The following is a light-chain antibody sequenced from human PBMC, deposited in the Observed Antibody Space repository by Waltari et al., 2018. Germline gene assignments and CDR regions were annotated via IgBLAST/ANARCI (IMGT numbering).Light chain of an antibody. CDR1: QNLNSW. CDR3: QQHSNYWT. J-gene: IGKJ1*01. V-gene: IGKV1-5*03. Sequence: DIQMTQSPSTLSASVGDRVTITCRASQNLNSWLAWYQQKPGKAPKLPIYKASSLESGVPSRFSGSGSGTEFTLTISSLQPDDFATYYCQQHSNYWTFGQGTKVEIK. CDR2: KAS.